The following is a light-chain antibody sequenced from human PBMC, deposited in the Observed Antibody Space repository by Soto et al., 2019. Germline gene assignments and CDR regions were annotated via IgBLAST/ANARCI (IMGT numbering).Light chain of an antibody. V-gene: IGKV1-5*03. CDR3: QQYNSYSRT. CDR2: KAS. J-gene: IGKJ1*01. Sequence: DIQMTQSPSTLSASVGDRVTITWRASQSISSWLAWYQQKKGKAPKLLIYKASSLESGVPSRFRGSGSGTEFTLTISRLQPDDFSTYYCQQYNSYSRTFGQGTKVDIK. CDR1: QSISSW.